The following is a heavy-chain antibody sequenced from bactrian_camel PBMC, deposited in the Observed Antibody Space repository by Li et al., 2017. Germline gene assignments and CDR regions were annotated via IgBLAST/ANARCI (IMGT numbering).Heavy chain of an antibody. Sequence: QVQLVESGGGSVQAGGSLRLSCAASGYTYSSYCMGWFRQAPRKEREGVAAIDSDGSTSYADSVKGRFTISKDKAKNILYLQMINLKPEDTGIYYCAADQSQGGKYCYNLWRAQILDYWGQGTQVTVS. CDR2: IDSDGST. V-gene: IGHV3S53*01. D-gene: IGHD2*01. CDR3: AADQSQGGKYCYNLWRAQILDY. J-gene: IGHJ4*01. CDR1: GYTYSSYC.